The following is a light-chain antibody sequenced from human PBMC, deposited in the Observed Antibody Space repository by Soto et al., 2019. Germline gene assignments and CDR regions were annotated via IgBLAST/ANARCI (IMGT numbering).Light chain of an antibody. CDR1: SSDVGGYNY. CDR3: SSYAVTNIFV. J-gene: IGLJ1*01. Sequence: QSALTQPPSASGSPGQSVTISCTGTSSDVGGYNYVSWYQQHPGKAPKVIIYEVSKRPSGVPDRFSGSKSGSTASLTVSGLQAEDEADYYCSSYAVTNIFVFRTATTVTVL. CDR2: EVS. V-gene: IGLV2-8*01.